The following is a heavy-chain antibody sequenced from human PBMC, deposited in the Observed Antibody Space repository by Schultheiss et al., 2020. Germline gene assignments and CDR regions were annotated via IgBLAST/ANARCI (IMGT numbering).Heavy chain of an antibody. J-gene: IGHJ4*02. Sequence: GGSLRLSCAASGFTFSSYGMHWVRQAPGKGLEWVAVIWYDGSNKYYADSVKGRFTISRDNSKNTLYLQMNSLRAEDTAVYYCARASRGDLLDYWGQGTLVTVSS. D-gene: IGHD7-27*01. CDR1: GFTFSSYG. CDR3: ARASRGDLLDY. CDR2: IWYDGSNK. V-gene: IGHV3-33*08.